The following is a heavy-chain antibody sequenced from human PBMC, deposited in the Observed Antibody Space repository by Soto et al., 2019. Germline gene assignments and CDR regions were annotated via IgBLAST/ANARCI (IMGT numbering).Heavy chain of an antibody. D-gene: IGHD3-3*01. V-gene: IGHV3-23*01. CDR2: ISGNGYKT. Sequence: EVQLLESGGGLVQPGGSLRVSCAASGLTFRTYAMSWVRQAPGKGLEWVAGISGNGYKTYYADFVKGRFTISRDNSKSTLYLQMNGLRAEDTAVYYCANFYSDFWSGPVHDAFDIWGQGTMVTVSS. CDR3: ANFYSDFWSGPVHDAFDI. J-gene: IGHJ3*02. CDR1: GLTFRTYA.